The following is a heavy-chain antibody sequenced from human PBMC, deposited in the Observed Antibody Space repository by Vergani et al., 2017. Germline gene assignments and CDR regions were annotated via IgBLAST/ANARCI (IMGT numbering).Heavy chain of an antibody. V-gene: IGHV3-23*01. CDR1: GFTFSGYA. CDR3: ANRSVTMVRGVAYYYGMDV. J-gene: IGHJ6*02. Sequence: EVQLLASGGGLVQPGGSLRLSCAASGFTFSGYAMSWVRQAPGKGLEWVSAISGSGGSTYYADSVKGLFTISRDNSKNTLYLQMNSLRAEDTAVYYCANRSVTMVRGVAYYYGMDVWGQGTTVTVSS. CDR2: ISGSGGST. D-gene: IGHD3-10*01.